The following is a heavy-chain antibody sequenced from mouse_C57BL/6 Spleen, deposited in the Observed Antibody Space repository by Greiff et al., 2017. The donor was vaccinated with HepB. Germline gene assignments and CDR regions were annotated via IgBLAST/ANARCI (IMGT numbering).Heavy chain of an antibody. D-gene: IGHD2-2*01. J-gene: IGHJ3*01. CDR2: INPSNGGT. CDR1: GYTFTSYW. V-gene: IGHV1-53*01. Sequence: QVQLKQPGTELVKPGASVKLSCKASGYTFTSYWMHWVKQRPGQGLEWIGNINPSNGGTNYNEKFKSKATLTVDKSSSTAYMQLSSLTSEDSAVYYCAKEGIYYGYAWFAYWGQGTLVTVSA. CDR3: AKEGIYYGYAWFAY.